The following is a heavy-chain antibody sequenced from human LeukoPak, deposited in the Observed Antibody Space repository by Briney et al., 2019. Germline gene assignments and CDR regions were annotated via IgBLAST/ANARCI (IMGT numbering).Heavy chain of an antibody. D-gene: IGHD1-26*01. V-gene: IGHV3-30*04. CDR1: GFTFSSYA. CDR2: ISYDGSNK. Sequence: GGSLRLSCAASGFTFSSYAMHWVRQAPGKGLEWVAVISYDGSNKYYADSVKGRFTISRDNSKNTLHLQMNSLRAEDTAVYYCAREDPYSGSYHGIDYWAREPWSPSPQ. J-gene: IGHJ4*02. CDR3: AREDPYSGSYHGIDY.